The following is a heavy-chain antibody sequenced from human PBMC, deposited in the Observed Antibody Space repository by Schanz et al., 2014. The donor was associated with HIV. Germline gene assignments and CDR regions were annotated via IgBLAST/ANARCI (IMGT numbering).Heavy chain of an antibody. CDR2: IYYDGTNK. V-gene: IGHV3-30*18. Sequence: QVQLVESGGGVVQPGRSLRLSCAGSGFSFDTFGIHWVRQAPGKGLEWVALIYYDGTNKYYTDSVKGRFTISRDNSKNTLYLQMNSLRAEDTAVYYCAKGLTIWLQPPFDYWGQGTLVTVSS. CDR1: GFSFDTFG. J-gene: IGHJ4*02. D-gene: IGHD5-12*01. CDR3: AKGLTIWLQPPFDY.